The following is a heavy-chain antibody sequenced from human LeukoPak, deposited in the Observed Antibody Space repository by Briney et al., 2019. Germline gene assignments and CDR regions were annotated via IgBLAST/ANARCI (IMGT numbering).Heavy chain of an antibody. J-gene: IGHJ4*02. Sequence: PSETLSLTCAVYGASFTGYYWNWIRQPPGKGLEWIGEINHSGSTNYNPSLKSRVTISVDTSKNQFSLKLSSVTAADTAVYYCASRVMITMVRGATDYWGQGTLVTVSS. CDR1: GASFTGYY. V-gene: IGHV4-34*01. D-gene: IGHD3-10*01. CDR2: INHSGST. CDR3: ASRVMITMVRGATDY.